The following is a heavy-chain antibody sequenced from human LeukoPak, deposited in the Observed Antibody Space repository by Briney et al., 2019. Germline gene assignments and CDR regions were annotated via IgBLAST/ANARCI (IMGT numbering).Heavy chain of an antibody. CDR2: IYYSGTT. CDR1: GGSISNNY. D-gene: IGHD2-8*02. Sequence: SETLSLTCTVSGGSISNNYWSWIRQPPGQGLEWIGYIYYSGTTSYNPSLKSRVTISIDTSKSQFSLILSSVSAADTAVYYCARQAYCTATRCYPFDFWGQGILVTVSS. V-gene: IGHV4-59*01. J-gene: IGHJ4*02. CDR3: ARQAYCTATRCYPFDF.